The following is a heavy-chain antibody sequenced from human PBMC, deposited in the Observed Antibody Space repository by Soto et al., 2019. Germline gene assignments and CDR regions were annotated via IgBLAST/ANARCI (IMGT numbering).Heavy chain of an antibody. Sequence: VQLVESGGGLVQPGGSLRLSCAVSGFNFNNYRMSWVRQAPGKGLEWVATIKEDGSERYYVPSVRGRFTISRDNAKNSLSLQMNSLRADDTAVYYCASLKVGSAWHFWGQGTLVTVSS. D-gene: IGHD6-19*01. CDR1: GFNFNNYR. V-gene: IGHV3-7*03. J-gene: IGHJ4*02. CDR2: IKEDGSER. CDR3: ASLKVGSAWHF.